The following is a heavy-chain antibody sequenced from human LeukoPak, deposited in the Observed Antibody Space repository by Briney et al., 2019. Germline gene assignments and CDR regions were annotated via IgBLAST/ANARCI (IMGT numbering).Heavy chain of an antibody. Sequence: PSVTLSLTCTVSGDSMSSGDYYWGWIRQPAGKGREWIGRISSSGSTNYNPSLKSRVTISVDTSKNQFSLKLSSVTAADTAVYYCARWCYSYGYPDGFDYWGQGTLVTVSS. V-gene: IGHV4-61*02. J-gene: IGHJ4*02. CDR2: ISSSGST. CDR3: ARWCYSYGYPDGFDY. D-gene: IGHD5-18*01. CDR1: GDSMSSGDYY.